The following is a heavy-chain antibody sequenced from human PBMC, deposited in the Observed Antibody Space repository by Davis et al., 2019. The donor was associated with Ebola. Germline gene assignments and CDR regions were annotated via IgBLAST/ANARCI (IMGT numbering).Heavy chain of an antibody. CDR1: GGSISNYY. D-gene: IGHD4-17*01. CDR2: IYYSGST. CDR3: ARQTTGFDP. J-gene: IGHJ5*02. V-gene: IGHV4-59*01. Sequence: SETLSLTCTVSGGSISNYYWSWIRQPPGKGLEWIGYIYYSGSTNYNPSLKSRVTISLDTSKNQFSLKMTSVTTADTAVYYCARQTTGFDPWGQGTLVTVSS.